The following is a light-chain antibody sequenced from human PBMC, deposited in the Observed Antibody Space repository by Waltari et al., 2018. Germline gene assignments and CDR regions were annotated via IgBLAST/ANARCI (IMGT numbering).Light chain of an antibody. CDR1: QRVSSN. V-gene: IGKV3-15*01. CDR2: GAS. CDR3: QQYNNWPPLT. J-gene: IGKJ4*01. Sequence: EIVMTQSPATLSVSPGERATLSCRASQRVSSNLAWYQQKPGQAPRRLIYGASTRAPGIPARFSGSGSGTEFTLTISSLQSEDFAVYYCQQYNNWPPLTFGGGTKVEIK.